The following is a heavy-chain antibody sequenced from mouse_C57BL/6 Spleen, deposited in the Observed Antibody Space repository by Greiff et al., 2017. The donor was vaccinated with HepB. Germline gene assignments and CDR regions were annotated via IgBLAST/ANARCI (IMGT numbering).Heavy chain of an antibody. Sequence: QVQLQQSGPELVKPGASVKISCKASGYAFSSSWMNWVKQRPGKGLEWIGRIYPGDGDTNYNGKFKGKATLTADKSSSTAYMHLSSLTSEDSAVYFCARDPITTVVATRDWYFDVWGTGTTVTVSS. CDR2: IYPGDGDT. D-gene: IGHD1-1*01. V-gene: IGHV1-82*01. CDR1: GYAFSSSW. J-gene: IGHJ1*03. CDR3: ARDPITTVVATRDWYFDV.